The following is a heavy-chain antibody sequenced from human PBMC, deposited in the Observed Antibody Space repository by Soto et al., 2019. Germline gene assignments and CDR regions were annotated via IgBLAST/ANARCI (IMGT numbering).Heavy chain of an antibody. V-gene: IGHV3-11*01. J-gene: IGHJ4*02. Sequence: PGGSLRLSCAASGFTFSDYYMSWIRQAPGKGLEWVSYISSSGSTIYYADSVKGRFTISRDNAKNSLYLQMNSLRAEDTAVYYCARDITLIPLYGDADYWGQGILVNVSS. D-gene: IGHD3-22*01. CDR2: ISSSGSTI. CDR1: GFTFSDYY. CDR3: ARDITLIPLYGDADY.